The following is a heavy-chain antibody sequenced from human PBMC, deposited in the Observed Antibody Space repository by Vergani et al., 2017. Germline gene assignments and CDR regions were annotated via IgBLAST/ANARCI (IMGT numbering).Heavy chain of an antibody. CDR1: GFTFNSYA. J-gene: IGHJ3*01. Sequence: QLLESGGGLIQPGGSLRLSCAASGFTFNSYAMTWVRQAPGKGLEWVSGINNNGGRTYYADSVKGRFTISRDNSKNTLYLQMTDLRAEDTATYYCAKVCGSTSCPYGGGAFDVWGHGTMVTVSS. D-gene: IGHD2-2*01. CDR3: AKVCGSTSCPYGGGAFDV. CDR2: INNNGGRT. V-gene: IGHV3-23*01.